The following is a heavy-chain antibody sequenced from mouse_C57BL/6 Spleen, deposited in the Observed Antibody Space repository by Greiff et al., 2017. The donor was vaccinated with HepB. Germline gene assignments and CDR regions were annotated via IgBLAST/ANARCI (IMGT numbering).Heavy chain of an antibody. V-gene: IGHV5-16*01. CDR1: GFTFSDYY. Sequence: EVKLVESEGGLVQPGSSMKLSCTASGFTFSDYYMAWVRQVPEKGLEWVANINYDGSSTYYLDSLKSRFIISRDNAKNILYLQMSSLKSEDTATYYCAREGYGSSPYWYFDVWGTGTTVTVSS. D-gene: IGHD1-1*01. CDR2: INYDGSST. J-gene: IGHJ1*03. CDR3: AREGYGSSPYWYFDV.